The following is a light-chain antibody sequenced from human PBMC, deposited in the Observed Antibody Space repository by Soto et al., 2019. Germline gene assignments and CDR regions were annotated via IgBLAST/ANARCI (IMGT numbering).Light chain of an antibody. CDR2: EVT. J-gene: IGLJ1*01. V-gene: IGLV2-14*01. CDR1: RSDVGTYNY. CDR3: TSYTRDTALV. Sequence: QSALTQPASVSGSPGQSITISCTGTRSDVGTYNYVSWYQHHPVKAPKLIIYEVTNRPSGVSNRFSGSKSGSTASLTISGLQAEDEADYHCTSYTRDTALVFGTGTKLTVL.